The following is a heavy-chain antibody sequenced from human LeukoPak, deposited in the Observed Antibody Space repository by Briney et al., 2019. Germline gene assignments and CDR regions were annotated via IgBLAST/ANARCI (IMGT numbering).Heavy chain of an antibody. CDR3: ARSGLPVGYYDSSGYYLKGYYFDY. Sequence: PSETLSLTCTVSGGSISSSSYYWGWIRQPPGKGLEWIGSIYYSGSTYYNPSLKSRVTISVDTSKNQFSLKLSSVTAADTAVYYCARSGLPVGYYDSSGYYLKGYYFDYWGQGTLVTVSS. CDR1: GGSISSSSYY. CDR2: IYYSGST. V-gene: IGHV4-39*01. D-gene: IGHD3-22*01. J-gene: IGHJ4*02.